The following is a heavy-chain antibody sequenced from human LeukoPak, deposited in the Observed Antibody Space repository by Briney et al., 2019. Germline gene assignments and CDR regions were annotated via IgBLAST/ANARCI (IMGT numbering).Heavy chain of an antibody. V-gene: IGHV1-2*02. D-gene: IGHD1-1*01. Sequence: GASVKVSCKASGGTFSSYAISWVRQAPGQGLEWMGWINPNSGGTNYAQKFQGRVTMARDTSISAAYMELSRLGSDDTAVYYCARGGGVLWEKFDPWGQGTLVTVSS. J-gene: IGHJ5*02. CDR2: INPNSGGT. CDR3: ARGGGVLWEKFDP. CDR1: GGTFSSYA.